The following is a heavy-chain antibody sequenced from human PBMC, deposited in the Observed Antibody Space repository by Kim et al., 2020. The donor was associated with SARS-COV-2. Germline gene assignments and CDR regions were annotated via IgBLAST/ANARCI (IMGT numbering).Heavy chain of an antibody. CDR2: T. D-gene: IGHD6-19*01. CDR3: ARHLISVPYDV. J-gene: IGHJ6*02. V-gene: IGHV4-39*01. Sequence: TYYYPSLKSRSTISVDPSKNHVSLRMNSVTAADTAVYCCARHLISVPYDVWGQGTTVTVSS.